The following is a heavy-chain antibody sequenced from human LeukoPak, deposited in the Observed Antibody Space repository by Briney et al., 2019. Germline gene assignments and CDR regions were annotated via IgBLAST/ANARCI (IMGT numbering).Heavy chain of an antibody. D-gene: IGHD2-2*01. CDR3: ARLGCSSTSCYRYYYYMDV. V-gene: IGHV4-59*12. CDR2: IYHSGST. CDR1: GGSIISYY. J-gene: IGHJ6*03. Sequence: PSETLSLTCTVSGGSIISYYWSWIRQPPGKGLEWIGYIYHSGSTNYNPSLKSRVTISVDTSKNQFSLKLSSVTAADTAVYYCARLGCSSTSCYRYYYYMDVWGKGTTVTVSS.